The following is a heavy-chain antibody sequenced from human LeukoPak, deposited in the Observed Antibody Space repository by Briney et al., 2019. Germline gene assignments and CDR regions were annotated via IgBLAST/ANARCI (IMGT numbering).Heavy chain of an antibody. J-gene: IGHJ4*02. CDR2: INSDGSST. V-gene: IGHV3-74*01. CDR3: AKYSYGPFYHFDY. Sequence: GGSLRLSCAASGFTFSSYWMHWVRQAPGKGLVWVSRINSDGSSTSYADSVKGRFTISRDNAKNTLYLQMNSLRAEDTAVYYCAKYSYGPFYHFDYWGQGTLVTVSS. D-gene: IGHD5-18*01. CDR1: GFTFSSYW.